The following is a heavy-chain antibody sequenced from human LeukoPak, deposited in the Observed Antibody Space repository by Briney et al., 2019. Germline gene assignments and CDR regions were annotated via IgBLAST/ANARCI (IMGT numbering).Heavy chain of an antibody. D-gene: IGHD3-22*01. CDR3: AILYYYDSSGYYD. J-gene: IGHJ4*02. V-gene: IGHV3-9*01. CDR2: ISWNSGSI. CDR1: GFTFDDYA. Sequence: PGRSLRLSCAASGFTFDDYAMHWVRQGPGKCLEWVSGISWNSGSIGYADSVKGRFTISRDNAKNSLYLQMNSLRAEDTALYYCAILYYYDSSGYYDWGQGTLVTVSS.